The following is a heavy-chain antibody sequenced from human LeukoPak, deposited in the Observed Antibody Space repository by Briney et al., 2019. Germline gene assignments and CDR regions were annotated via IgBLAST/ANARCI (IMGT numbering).Heavy chain of an antibody. V-gene: IGHV4-34*01. CDR2: INHSGST. Sequence: SETLSLTCAVYGGSFSGYYWSWIRQPPGKGLEWIGEINHSGSTNYNPSLKSRVTISVDTSKNQFSLKLSSVTAADTAVYYCAREGGRNYYDSSGYPPLYDYWGQGTLVTVSS. D-gene: IGHD3-22*01. CDR3: AREGGRNYYDSSGYPPLYDY. CDR1: GGSFSGYY. J-gene: IGHJ4*02.